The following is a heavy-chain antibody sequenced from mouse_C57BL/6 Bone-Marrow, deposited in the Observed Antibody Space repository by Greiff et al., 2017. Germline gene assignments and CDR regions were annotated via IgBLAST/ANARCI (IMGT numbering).Heavy chain of an antibody. Sequence: QVQLQQSGAELVRPGTSVKMSCKASGYTFTNYWIGWAKQRPGHGLEWIGDIYPGGGYTNYNEKFKGKATLTADKSFSTAYMQFSSLRSEDSAIYYCARDGYYWYFDVWGTGTTVTVSS. CDR1: GYTFTNYW. D-gene: IGHD2-3*01. CDR3: ARDGYYWYFDV. J-gene: IGHJ1*03. V-gene: IGHV1-63*01. CDR2: IYPGGGYT.